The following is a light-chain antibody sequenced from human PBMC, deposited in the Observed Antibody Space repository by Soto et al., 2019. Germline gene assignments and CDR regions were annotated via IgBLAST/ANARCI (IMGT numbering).Light chain of an antibody. Sequence: QSALTQPPSVSGSPGQSVAISCTGTSSDVGSYNRVSWYQQPPGTAPKLMIYDVNNRPSGVPDRFSGSKSGNTASLTISWLQAEDEADYYCSSYTISSTYVFGSGTKLTAL. V-gene: IGLV2-18*02. J-gene: IGLJ1*01. CDR3: SSYTISSTYV. CDR2: DVN. CDR1: SSDVGSYNR.